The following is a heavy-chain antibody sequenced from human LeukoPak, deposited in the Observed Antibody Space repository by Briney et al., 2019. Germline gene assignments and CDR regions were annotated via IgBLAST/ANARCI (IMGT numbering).Heavy chain of an antibody. CDR3: ARLAAAGQYYYYGMGV. Sequence: GGSLRLSCAASGFTFSSYSMNWVRQAPGKGLEWVSSISSSSSYIYYVDSVKGRFTISRDNAKNSLYLQMNSLRAEDTAVYYCARLAAAGQYYYYGMGVWGQGTTVTVSS. J-gene: IGHJ6*02. V-gene: IGHV3-21*01. CDR1: GFTFSSYS. D-gene: IGHD6-13*01. CDR2: ISSSSSYI.